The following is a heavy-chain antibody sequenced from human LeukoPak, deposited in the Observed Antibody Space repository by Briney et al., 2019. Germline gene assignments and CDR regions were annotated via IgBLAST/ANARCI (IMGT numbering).Heavy chain of an antibody. CDR2: INHSGST. Sequence: SETLSLTCAVYGGSFSGFYWSWIRQPPGKGLEWIGEINHSGSTNYNPSLKSRVTISVDTSKNQFSLKLSSVTAADTAVYYCARTYYYGSGSYWATSYYYYYMDVWGKGTTVTVSS. D-gene: IGHD3-10*01. CDR1: GGSFSGFY. CDR3: ARTYYYGSGSYWATSYYYYYMDV. V-gene: IGHV4-34*01. J-gene: IGHJ6*03.